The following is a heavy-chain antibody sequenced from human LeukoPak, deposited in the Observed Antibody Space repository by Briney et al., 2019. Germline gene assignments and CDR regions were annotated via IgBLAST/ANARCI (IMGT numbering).Heavy chain of an antibody. J-gene: IGHJ4*02. V-gene: IGHV1-69*13. CDR2: IIPIFGTA. CDR3: ARDQLDSNYVSSLYLDY. CDR1: GGTFSSYA. D-gene: IGHD4-11*01. Sequence: SVKVSCKASGGTFSSYAISWVRQAPGQGLEWTGGIIPIFGTANYAQKFQGRVTITADESTSTAYMELSSLRSEDTAVYYCARDQLDSNYVSSLYLDYWGQGTLVTVSS.